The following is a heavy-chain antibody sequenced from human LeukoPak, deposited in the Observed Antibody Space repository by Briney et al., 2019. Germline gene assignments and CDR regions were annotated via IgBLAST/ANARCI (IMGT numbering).Heavy chain of an antibody. Sequence: ASVKVSCRASGYTFTGYYMHWVRQAPGQGLEWVGWINPNSGGTNYAQKFQGRVTMTRDTSISTAYMELSRLRSDDTAVYYCARDGELDQQLSVGYFDYWGQGTLVTVSS. CDR2: INPNSGGT. CDR3: ARDGELDQQLSVGYFDY. D-gene: IGHD6-13*01. V-gene: IGHV1-2*02. CDR1: GYTFTGYY. J-gene: IGHJ4*02.